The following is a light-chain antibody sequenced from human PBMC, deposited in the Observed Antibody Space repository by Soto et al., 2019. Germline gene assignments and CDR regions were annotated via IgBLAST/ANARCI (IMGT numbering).Light chain of an antibody. J-gene: IGKJ4*01. CDR2: ATS. CDR3: QKHNSAPLP. Sequence: DVQMTQSPSSLSAFVGDRVTITCRASQGIAPYLAWFQQKPGKVPKLLIYATSTLQSGVPSRFSGSGSGTDFTLIISSLQPEDVGTYYRQKHNSAPLPLGGGTKADIK. V-gene: IGKV1-27*01. CDR1: QGIAPY.